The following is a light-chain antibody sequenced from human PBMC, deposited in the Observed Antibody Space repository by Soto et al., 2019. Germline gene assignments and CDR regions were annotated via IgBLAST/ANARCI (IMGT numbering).Light chain of an antibody. Sequence: DIVMTQSPDSLAVSLGERATINCKSSQSVFYTSNNKNYLAWYQQKPGQPPKLLIYWASTRESGVPDRFSGSGSGTDFTLTISSPQTEDVAVYYCQQYYSPPLVTFGQGTRLEIK. CDR3: QQYYSPPLVT. CDR1: QSVFYTSNNKNY. CDR2: WAS. J-gene: IGKJ5*01. V-gene: IGKV4-1*01.